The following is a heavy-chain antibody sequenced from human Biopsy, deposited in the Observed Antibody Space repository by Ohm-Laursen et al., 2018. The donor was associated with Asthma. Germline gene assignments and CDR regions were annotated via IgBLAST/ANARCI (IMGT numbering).Heavy chain of an antibody. CDR2: IYYSGRT. J-gene: IGHJ2*01. CDR3: ARAVSSSSYWYFDL. CDR1: GDAMSTSGSY. V-gene: IGHV4-39*02. D-gene: IGHD6-6*01. Sequence: SDTLSLTWIVSGDAMSTSGSYWGWIRQSPGKGLEWIGSIYYSGRTCYNPSLESRVTISADTSKNHFSLKVTSVTAADTAVYYCARAVSSSSYWYFDLWGRGDLATVSS.